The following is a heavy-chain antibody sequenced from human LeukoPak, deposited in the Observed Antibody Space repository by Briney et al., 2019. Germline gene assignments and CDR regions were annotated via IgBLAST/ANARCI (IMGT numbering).Heavy chain of an antibody. J-gene: IGHJ6*03. CDR2: ISYDGSNK. D-gene: IGHD2-2*03. Sequence: GGSLRLSCAASGFTFGSYAMHWVRQAPGKGLEWVAVISYDGSNKYYADSVKGRFTISRDNSKNTLYLQMNSLRAEDTAVYYCARDSPLGYCSSTSCFVNYMDVWGKGTTVTVSS. V-gene: IGHV3-30*04. CDR3: ARDSPLGYCSSTSCFVNYMDV. CDR1: GFTFGSYA.